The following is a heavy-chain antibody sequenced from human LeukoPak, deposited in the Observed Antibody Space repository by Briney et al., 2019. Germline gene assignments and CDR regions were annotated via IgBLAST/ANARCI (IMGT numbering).Heavy chain of an antibody. D-gene: IGHD3-22*01. V-gene: IGHV1-69*05. Sequence: ASVKVSCKASGGTFSSYAISWVRQAPGQGLEWMGGIIPIFGTANYAQKFQGRVTITTDESTSTAYMELSSLRSEDTAVYYCNYYDSSGYYYVFDYWGQGTLVTVSS. J-gene: IGHJ4*02. CDR3: NYYDSSGYYYVFDY. CDR2: IIPIFGTA. CDR1: GGTFSSYA.